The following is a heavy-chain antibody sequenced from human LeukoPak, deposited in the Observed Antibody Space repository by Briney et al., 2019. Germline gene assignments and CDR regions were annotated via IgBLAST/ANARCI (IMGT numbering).Heavy chain of an antibody. CDR1: GGSISSYY. Sequence: SETLSLTCIVSGGSISSYYWSWIRQAPGKGLEWIGYIYNSGTTKYNPSLKSRVSISVDTSKNQFSLKLSSVTAADTAMYYCARGEHWNFYFDYWGQGTLVTVSS. CDR3: ARGEHWNFYFDY. J-gene: IGHJ4*02. V-gene: IGHV4-59*01. CDR2: IYNSGTT. D-gene: IGHD1-7*01.